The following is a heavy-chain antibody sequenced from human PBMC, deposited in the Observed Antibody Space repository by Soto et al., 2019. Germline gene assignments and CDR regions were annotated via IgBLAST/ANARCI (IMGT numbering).Heavy chain of an antibody. J-gene: IGHJ4*02. CDR3: ARLEGLATISYYFDF. D-gene: IGHD3-9*01. CDR2: IYYRGNT. Sequence: TSETLSLTCSVSGDSINSDKYYWGWIRQPPGKGLEWIGSIYYRGNTYYNPSLQTQVTISLDKSKSQFSLRLNSVTAADSALYFCARLEGLATISYYFDFWGQGAQVTVSS. CDR1: GDSINSDKYY. V-gene: IGHV4-39*01.